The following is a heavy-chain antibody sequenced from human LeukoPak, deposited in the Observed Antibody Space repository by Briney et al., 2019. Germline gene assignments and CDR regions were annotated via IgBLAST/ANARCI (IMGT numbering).Heavy chain of an antibody. J-gene: IGHJ3*02. Sequence: PGGSLRLSCAASGFTFSSYWMSWVRQAPGKGLEWVANIKQDGSEKYYVDSVKGRFTISRDNAKNSLYLQMNSLRAEDTAVYYCARALGVGATLAFDIWGQGTMVTVSS. CDR1: GFTFSSYW. D-gene: IGHD1-26*01. V-gene: IGHV3-7*01. CDR2: IKQDGSEK. CDR3: ARALGVGATLAFDI.